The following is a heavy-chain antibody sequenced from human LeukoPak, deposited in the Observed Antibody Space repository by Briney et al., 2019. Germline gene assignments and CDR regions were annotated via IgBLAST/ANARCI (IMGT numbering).Heavy chain of an antibody. J-gene: IGHJ3*02. CDR1: GGSISSGDYY. CDR3: ARAHMTTWIPYAFDI. Sequence: PSETLSLTCTVSGGSISSGDYYWSWIRQPPGKGLEWIGYIYYSGSTYYNPSLKSRVTISVDTSKNQFSLKLSSVTAADTAVYYCARAHMTTWIPYAFDIWGQGTMVTVSS. D-gene: IGHD4-17*01. CDR2: IYYSGST. V-gene: IGHV4-30-4*08.